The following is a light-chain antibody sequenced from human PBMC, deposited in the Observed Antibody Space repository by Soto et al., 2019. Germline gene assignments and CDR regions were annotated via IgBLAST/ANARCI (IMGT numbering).Light chain of an antibody. J-gene: IGKJ2*01. Sequence: DIQMTQSPSTLSASVADRVTITCRASQSISGWLAWYQQKPGKAPKLLIYKASSLESAVPSRFSGSGSGTEFTLTISSPQPDDFATYYCQQYNSYPYTFGQGTKLEIK. CDR1: QSISGW. CDR2: KAS. CDR3: QQYNSYPYT. V-gene: IGKV1-5*03.